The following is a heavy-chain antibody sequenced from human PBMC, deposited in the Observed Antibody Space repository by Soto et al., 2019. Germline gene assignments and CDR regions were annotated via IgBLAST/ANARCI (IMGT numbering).Heavy chain of an antibody. J-gene: IGHJ6*02. V-gene: IGHV3-74*01. CDR2: INSDGSST. CDR3: ARARDYYYYGMDV. Sequence: EVQLVESGGGLVQPGGSPRLSCAPSGFTFSSYWMHWVRQAPGKGLLWVSRINSDGSSTNYADSVKGRFTIFRDNAKNTLYLQMNSLRAEDSAVYYCARARDYYYYGMDVWGQGTTVTVSS. CDR1: GFTFSSYW.